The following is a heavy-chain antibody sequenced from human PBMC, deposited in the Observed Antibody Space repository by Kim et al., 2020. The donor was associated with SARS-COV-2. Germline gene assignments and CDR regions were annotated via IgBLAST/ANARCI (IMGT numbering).Heavy chain of an antibody. J-gene: IGHJ4*02. Sequence: SVKVSCKASGGTFSSYAISWVRQAPGQGLEWMGGIIPIFGTANYAQKFQGRVTITADESTSTAYMELSSLRSEDTAVYYCARVRGRYDPLLGYWGQGTLVTVSS. CDR2: IIPIFGTA. D-gene: IGHD5-12*01. CDR3: ARVRGRYDPLLGY. CDR1: GGTFSSYA. V-gene: IGHV1-69*13.